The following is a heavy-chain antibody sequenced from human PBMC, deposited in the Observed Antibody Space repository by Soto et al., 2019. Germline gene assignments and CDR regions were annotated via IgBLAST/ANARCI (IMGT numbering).Heavy chain of an antibody. D-gene: IGHD3-16*02. CDR3: ALGGTGDYIGGSYRSTGRGFDP. V-gene: IGHV1-3*01. CDR2: INAGNGNT. J-gene: IGHJ5*02. CDR1: GYTFTSYA. Sequence: QVQLVQSGAEVKKPGASVKVSCKASGYTFTSYAMHWVRQAPGQRLEWMGWINAGNGNTKYSQKFQGRVTITRDTSASTAYVELRSLGSEDTAVYYCALGGTGDYIGGSYRSTGRGFDPWGQGTLVTVSS.